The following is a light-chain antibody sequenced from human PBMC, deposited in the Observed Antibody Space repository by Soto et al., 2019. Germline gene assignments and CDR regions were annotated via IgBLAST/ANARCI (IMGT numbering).Light chain of an antibody. CDR1: QSVSNNY. CDR3: QQYGSLPIT. CDR2: GAS. Sequence: EIVLTQSPGTLSLSPGERATLSCRASQSVSNNYLAWHQQKPGQAPRLLISGASSRATGIPERFSGSGSGTDFSLTISRLEPEDFAVYYCQQYGSLPITFGPGTRVDIK. J-gene: IGKJ3*01. V-gene: IGKV3-20*01.